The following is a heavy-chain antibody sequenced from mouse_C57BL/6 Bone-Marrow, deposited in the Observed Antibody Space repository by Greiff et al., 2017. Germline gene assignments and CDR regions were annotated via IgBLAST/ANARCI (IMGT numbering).Heavy chain of an antibody. CDR1: GYSFTDYN. V-gene: IGHV1-39*01. J-gene: IGHJ4*01. CDR3: ARYYSNNYYAMDY. Sequence: EVQLKESGPELVKPGASVKISCKASGYSFTDYNMNWVQQSNGKSLEWIGVINPNYGTTSYNQKFKGKATLTVDQSSSTAYMQLNSLTSEDSAVYYCARYYSNNYYAMDYWGQGTSVTVSS. D-gene: IGHD2-5*01. CDR2: INPNYGTT.